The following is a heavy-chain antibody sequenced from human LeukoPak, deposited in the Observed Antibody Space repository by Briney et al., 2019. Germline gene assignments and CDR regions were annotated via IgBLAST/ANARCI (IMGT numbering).Heavy chain of an antibody. Sequence: PGGSLRLSCAASGFTFSSYAMSRVRQAPGKGLEWVSAISGSGGSTYYADSVKGRFTISRDNSKNTLYLQMNSLRAEVTAVYYCAKDPEWFGELSRFDYWGQGTLVTASS. V-gene: IGHV3-23*01. CDR2: ISGSGGST. CDR1: GFTFSSYA. D-gene: IGHD3-10*01. CDR3: AKDPEWFGELSRFDY. J-gene: IGHJ4*02.